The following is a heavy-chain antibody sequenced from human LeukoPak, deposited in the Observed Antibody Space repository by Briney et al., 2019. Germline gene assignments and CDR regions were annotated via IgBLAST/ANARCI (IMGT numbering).Heavy chain of an antibody. J-gene: IGHJ4*01. V-gene: IGHV4-4*07. D-gene: IGHD1-1*01. CDR1: AGSISSTY. CDR3: AGLRSAGTIDY. CDR2: IYTSGST. Sequence: SETLSLTCTVSAGSISSTYRSWIRQPAGKGLEWIGRIYTSGSTKYNTYLKSRVTMSLDTSKNQFSLKLSSVTAADTAVYCCAGLRSAGTIDYGGQGTLLTVSA.